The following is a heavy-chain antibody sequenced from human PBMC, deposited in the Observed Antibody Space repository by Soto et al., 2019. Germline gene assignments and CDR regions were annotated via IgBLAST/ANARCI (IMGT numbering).Heavy chain of an antibody. CDR2: INPSGGST. J-gene: IGHJ6*02. V-gene: IGHV1-46*01. D-gene: IGHD6-19*01. Sequence: ASVKVSCKASGYTFTSYHMHWVRQAPGQGLEWMGIINPSGGSTSYAQKFQGRVTMTRDTSTSTVYMELSSLRSEDTAVYYCARDVAVAPTADYYGMDVWGQGTTVTVSS. CDR1: GYTFTSYH. CDR3: ARDVAVAPTADYYGMDV.